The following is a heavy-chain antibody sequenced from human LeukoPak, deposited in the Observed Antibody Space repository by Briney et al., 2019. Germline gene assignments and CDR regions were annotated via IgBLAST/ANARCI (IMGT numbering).Heavy chain of an antibody. V-gene: IGHV1-8*01. D-gene: IGHD3-16*02. Sequence: GASVKVSCKASGYTFTSYDINWVRQATGQGLEWMGWMNPNSGNTGYAQKFQGRVTMTRNTSISTAYMELSSLRPEDTAVYYCARARRGYYDYVWGSYRYNTWFDPWGQGTLVTVSS. CDR3: ARARRGYYDYVWGSYRYNTWFDP. CDR2: MNPNSGNT. J-gene: IGHJ5*02. CDR1: GYTFTSYD.